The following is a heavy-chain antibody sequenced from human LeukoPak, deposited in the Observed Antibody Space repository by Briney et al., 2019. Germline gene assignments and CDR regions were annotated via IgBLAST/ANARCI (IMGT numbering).Heavy chain of an antibody. CDR2: IYSGGST. CDR3: ARADQLLGNAFDI. J-gene: IGHJ3*02. V-gene: IGHV3-66*02. CDR1: GFTVSSNY. Sequence: QPGGSLRLSCAASGFTVSSNYMSWVRQAPGKGLEWVSVIYSGGSTYYADSVKGRFTISRDNSKNTLYLQMNSLRAEDTAVYYCARADQLLGNAFDIWGQGTMVTVSS. D-gene: IGHD2-2*01.